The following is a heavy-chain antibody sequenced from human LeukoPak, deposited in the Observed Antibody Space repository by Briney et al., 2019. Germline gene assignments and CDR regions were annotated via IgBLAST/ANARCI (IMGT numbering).Heavy chain of an antibody. CDR2: INHSGST. Sequence: SETLSLTCAVYGGSFSGYYWSWIRQPPGKGLEWIGEINHSGSTNYNPSLKSRVTISVDTSKNQFSLKLSSVTAADTAVYYCARQGQQLANYWGQGTLVTVSS. D-gene: IGHD6-13*01. CDR3: ARQGQQLANY. CDR1: GGSFSGYY. V-gene: IGHV4-34*01. J-gene: IGHJ4*02.